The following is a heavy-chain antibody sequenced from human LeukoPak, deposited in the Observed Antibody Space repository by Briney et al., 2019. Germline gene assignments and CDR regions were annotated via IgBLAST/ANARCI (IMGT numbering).Heavy chain of an antibody. CDR2: IYYSGST. V-gene: IGHV4-61*01. CDR1: GGSVSSGSYY. Sequence: SETLSLTCTVSGGSVSSGSYYWSWIRQPPGKGLEWIGYIYYSGSTNYNPSLKSRVTISVDTSKNQFSLKLSSVTAADTAVYYCARATSGGAPSYFDYWGQGTLVTVSS. J-gene: IGHJ4*02. CDR3: ARATSGGAPSYFDY. D-gene: IGHD1-26*01.